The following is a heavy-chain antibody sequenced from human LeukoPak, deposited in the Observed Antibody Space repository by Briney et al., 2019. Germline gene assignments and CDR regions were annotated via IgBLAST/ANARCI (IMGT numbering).Heavy chain of an antibody. Sequence: ASVKVSCKASGYTFSGHYLHWVRQAPGQGLEWMGRINPNSGGTNYAQKFQGRVTMTRDTSISTAYMELSRLRSDDTAVYYCASQLSYSSGYTWGQGTLVTVSS. D-gene: IGHD3-22*01. CDR3: ASQLSYSSGYT. V-gene: IGHV1-2*06. CDR1: GYTFSGHY. CDR2: INPNSGGT. J-gene: IGHJ5*02.